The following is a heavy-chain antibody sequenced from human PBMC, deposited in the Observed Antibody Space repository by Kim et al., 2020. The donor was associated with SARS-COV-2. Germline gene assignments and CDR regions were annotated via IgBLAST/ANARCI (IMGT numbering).Heavy chain of an antibody. CDR3: AKQKRGYYMDV. CDR2: ISYDGNYQ. Sequence: GGSLRLSCVASGFTFNNFGMHWVRQAPGKGLEWIAFISYDGNYQYYGDSVKGRLTISRDQSKNTLYLQVNSLRVDDTGVYYCAKQKRGYYMDVWGKGTTVIVSS. CDR1: GFTFNNFG. D-gene: IGHD2-15*01. V-gene: IGHV3-30*18. J-gene: IGHJ6*03.